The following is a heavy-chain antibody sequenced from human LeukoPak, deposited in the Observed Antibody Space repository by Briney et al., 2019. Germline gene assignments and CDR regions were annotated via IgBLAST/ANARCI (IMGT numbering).Heavy chain of an antibody. CDR1: GGSITSSNW. J-gene: IGHJ4*02. D-gene: IGHD3-22*01. V-gene: IGHV4-4*02. CDR2: IYHSGST. CDR3: AREVYYDSSGYYFDYYFDY. Sequence: PSGTLSLTCAVSGGSITSSNWWSWVRQPPGKGLEWIGEIYHSGSTYYNPSLKSRVTISVDTSKNQFSLKLSSVTAADTAVYYCAREVYYDSSGYYFDYYFDYWGQGTLVTVSS.